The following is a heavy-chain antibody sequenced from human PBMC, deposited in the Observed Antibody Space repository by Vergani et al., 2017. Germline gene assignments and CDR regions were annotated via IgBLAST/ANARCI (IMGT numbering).Heavy chain of an antibody. Sequence: QVQLVQSGAEVKKPGASVKVSCKASGYTFTGYYMHWVRQAPGQGLEWMGWINPNSGGTNYAQKLQGRVTMTTDTSTSTAYMELRSLRSDDTAVYYCARDPDIVVVPAAPYYYYYYGMDVWGQGP. CDR3: ARDPDIVVVPAAPYYYYYYGMDV. D-gene: IGHD2-2*01. J-gene: IGHJ6*02. CDR2: INPNSGGT. CDR1: GYTFTGYY. V-gene: IGHV1-2*02.